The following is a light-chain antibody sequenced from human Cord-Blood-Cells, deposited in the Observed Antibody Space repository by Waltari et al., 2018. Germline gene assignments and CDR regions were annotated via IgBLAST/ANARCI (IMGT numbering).Light chain of an antibody. V-gene: IGKV3-15*01. CDR3: QQYNNWPPRST. J-gene: IGKJ2*01. Sequence: EIVMTQSPATLSVSPGERATLSCRASQSVSSNFSWYQQKAGQAPRRLIYGASNRATGIPARFSGSGSETEFTLTISSLQSEDFAVYYCQQYNNWPPRSTFGQGTKLEIK. CDR2: GAS. CDR1: QSVSSN.